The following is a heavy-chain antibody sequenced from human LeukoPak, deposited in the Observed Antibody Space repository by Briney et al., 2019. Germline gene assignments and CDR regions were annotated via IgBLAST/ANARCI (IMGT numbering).Heavy chain of an antibody. CDR3: ARGEEFYDSSGYRRLDS. CDR2: ISSNGANT. Sequence: GGSLRLSCAASGFTFSNHAMHWVRQAPGKALEYLAVISSNGANTFHAKSLNDRFTISRDNSKNILYLQMGSLRAEDMAVYYCARGEEFYDSSGYRRLDSWGQGTLVVVSS. J-gene: IGHJ4*02. D-gene: IGHD3-22*01. V-gene: IGHV3-64*01. CDR1: GFTFSNHA.